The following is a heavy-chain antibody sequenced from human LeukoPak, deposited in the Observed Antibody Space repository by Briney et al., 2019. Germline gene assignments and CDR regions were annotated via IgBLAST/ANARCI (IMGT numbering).Heavy chain of an antibody. CDR1: GFTFSSYA. D-gene: IGHD6-19*01. CDR2: ISYDGSNK. J-gene: IGHJ4*02. CDR3: ARDRQWLVPGEFDY. V-gene: IGHV3-30*04. Sequence: GGSLRLSCAASGFTFSSYAMHWVRQAPGKGLEWVAVISYDGSNKYYADSVKGRFTISRDNSKNTLYLQMNSLRAEDTAVYYCARDRQWLVPGEFDYWGQGTLVTVSS.